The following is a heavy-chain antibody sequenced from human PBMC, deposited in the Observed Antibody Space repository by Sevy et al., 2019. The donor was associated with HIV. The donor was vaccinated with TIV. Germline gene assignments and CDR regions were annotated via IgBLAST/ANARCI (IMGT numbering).Heavy chain of an antibody. Sequence: GGSLRLSCAASGFTFSSYAMHWVRQAPGKGLEWVAVISYDGSNKYYADSVKGRFTISRDKSKNTLYLQMNSLKAEDTAVYYCARDQGYSSSTSCYNYYYGMDVWGQGTTVTVSS. CDR1: GFTFSSYA. D-gene: IGHD2-2*02. J-gene: IGHJ6*02. CDR2: ISYDGSNK. CDR3: ARDQGYSSSTSCYNYYYGMDV. V-gene: IGHV3-30*04.